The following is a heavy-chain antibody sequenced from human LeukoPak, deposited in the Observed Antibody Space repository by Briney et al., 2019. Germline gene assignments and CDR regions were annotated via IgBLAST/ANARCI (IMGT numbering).Heavy chain of an antibody. D-gene: IGHD3-9*01. Sequence: GESLKISCKGSGYSFTSYWIGWVRQTPGKGLEWMGIIYPGDSDTRYSPSFQGQVIISADKSISTAYLQWSSLKASDTAMYYCARSLRYDILTGYDYYYGMDVWGKGTTVTVSS. CDR2: IYPGDSDT. CDR3: ARSLRYDILTGYDYYYGMDV. CDR1: GYSFTSYW. V-gene: IGHV5-51*01. J-gene: IGHJ6*04.